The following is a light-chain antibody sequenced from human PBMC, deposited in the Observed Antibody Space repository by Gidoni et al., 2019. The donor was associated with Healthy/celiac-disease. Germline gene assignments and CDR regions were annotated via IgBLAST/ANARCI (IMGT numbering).Light chain of an antibody. V-gene: IGLV1-40*01. CDR1: SSNIGAGYD. CDR2: GNT. CDR3: QSYDSSLNDYV. Sequence: QSVLTQPPSVSGAPGQRVTISCTGSSSNIGAGYDVHWYQQVPGTAPKLLNYGNTNRPSGVPDRFSGSKSGTSASLAITGLQAEDEADYYCQSYDSSLNDYVFGTGTKVTVL. J-gene: IGLJ1*01.